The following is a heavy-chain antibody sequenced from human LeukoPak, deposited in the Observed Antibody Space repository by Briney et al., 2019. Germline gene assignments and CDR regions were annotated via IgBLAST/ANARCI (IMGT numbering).Heavy chain of an antibody. CDR2: IYYSGST. D-gene: IGHD5-12*01. J-gene: IGHJ3*02. CDR3: ARTRGYGKADAFGI. CDR1: GGSISSYY. Sequence: PSETLSLTCTVSGGSISSYYWSWIRQPPGKGLEWIGYIYYSGSTNYNPSLKSRVTISVDTSKNQFSLKLSSVTAADTAVYYCARTRGYGKADAFGIWGQGTMVTVSS. V-gene: IGHV4-59*01.